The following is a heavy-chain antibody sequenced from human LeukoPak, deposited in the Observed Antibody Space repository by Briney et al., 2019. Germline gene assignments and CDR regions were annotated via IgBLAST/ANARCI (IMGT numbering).Heavy chain of an antibody. CDR1: GFTFSSYW. CDR3: AKERPFGLDY. Sequence: PGGSLRLSCAASGFTFSSYWMSWVRQAPGKGLEWVANIKQDGCEQYYVDSMKGRFIISRDNAKNSLYLQMNSLRAEDTAVYYCAKERPFGLDYWGQGTLVTVPS. V-gene: IGHV3-7*01. J-gene: IGHJ4*02. CDR2: IKQDGCEQ. D-gene: IGHD3-16*01.